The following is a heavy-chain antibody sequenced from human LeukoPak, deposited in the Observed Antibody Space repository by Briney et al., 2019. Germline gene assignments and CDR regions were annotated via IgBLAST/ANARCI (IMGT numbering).Heavy chain of an antibody. CDR3: AKHYYGSGSYAFDI. D-gene: IGHD3-10*01. CDR2: LSGSGGST. CDR1: GFTVSSNY. J-gene: IGHJ3*02. V-gene: IGHV3-23*01. Sequence: GWSLRLGCAASGFTVSSNYMNWVRQAPGKVLDLVSPLSGSGGSTYYADSVKGRFTISRDNSKNTLYLQMNSLRAEDTAVYYCAKHYYGSGSYAFDIWGQGTMVTVSS.